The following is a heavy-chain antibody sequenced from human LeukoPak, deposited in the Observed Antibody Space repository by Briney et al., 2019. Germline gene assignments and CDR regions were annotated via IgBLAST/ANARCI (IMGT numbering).Heavy chain of an antibody. CDR1: GFTFSSYG. CDR2: ISYDGSNK. D-gene: IGHD6-6*01. J-gene: IGHJ6*03. CDR3: AKTAAIKIGVSSSSYYYYYMDV. V-gene: IGHV3-30*18. Sequence: PGGSLRLSCAASGFTFSSYGMHWVRQAPGKGLEWVAVISYDGSNKYYADSVKGRFTISRDNSKNTLYLQMNSLRAEDTAVYYCAKTAAIKIGVSSSSYYYYYMDVWGKGTTVTVSS.